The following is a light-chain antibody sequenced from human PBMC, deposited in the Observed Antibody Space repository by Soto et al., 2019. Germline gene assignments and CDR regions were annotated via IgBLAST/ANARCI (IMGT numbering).Light chain of an antibody. CDR2: GAS. J-gene: IGKJ1*01. Sequence: DIQMTQSPSSLSASVGARVTITCRASQIINTYLHWYQHKPGKAPKLLISGASTLQSGVPSRFSGSGSGTEFALTISSRQPEDLATYYCQQSSSIPWTFGPGNKVELK. CDR3: QQSSSIPWT. CDR1: QIINTY. V-gene: IGKV1-39*01.